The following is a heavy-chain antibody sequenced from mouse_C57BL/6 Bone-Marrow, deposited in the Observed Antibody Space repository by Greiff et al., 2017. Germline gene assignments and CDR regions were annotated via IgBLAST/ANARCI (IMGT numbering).Heavy chain of an antibody. CDR1: GFTFSDYG. CDR3: ARDGNFEGFAY. CDR2: ISSGSSTI. D-gene: IGHD2-1*01. V-gene: IGHV5-17*01. J-gene: IGHJ3*01. Sequence: EVKLMESGGGLVKPGGSLKLSCAASGFTFSDYGMHWVRQAPEKGLAWVAYISSGSSTIYYADTVKGRFTISRDNAKNTLFLQMTSLRSEDTAMYYCARDGNFEGFAYWGQGTLVTVSA.